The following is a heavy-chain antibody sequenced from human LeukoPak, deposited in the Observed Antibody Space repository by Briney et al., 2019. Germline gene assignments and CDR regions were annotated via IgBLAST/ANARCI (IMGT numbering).Heavy chain of an antibody. CDR3: ARSEAGGTY. CDR2: IKPDGSEK. CDR1: GFTFSGYW. D-gene: IGHD3-16*01. V-gene: IGHV3-7*01. J-gene: IGHJ4*02. Sequence: PGGSLRLSCAASGFTFSGYWMTWVRQAPGKGLEWVANIKPDGSEKFYVDSVKGRFTISRDNAKNSLYLQMNSLRVEDTAVYHCARSEAGGTYWGQGTLVTVSS.